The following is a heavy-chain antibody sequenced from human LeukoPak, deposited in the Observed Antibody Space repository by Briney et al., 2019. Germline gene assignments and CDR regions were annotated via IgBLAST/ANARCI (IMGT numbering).Heavy chain of an antibody. CDR3: ARGYVDIVPMGSFDY. CDR1: GFTFSSYW. Sequence: PGGSLRLSCAASGFTFSSYWMNWVRQAPGKGLEWVANIKQDGSEKYYVDSVKGRFTISRDNAKNSLCLQMNSLRVEDTAVYYCARGYVDIVPMGSFDYWGQGTLVTVSS. J-gene: IGHJ4*02. D-gene: IGHD5-12*01. CDR2: IKQDGSEK. V-gene: IGHV3-7*01.